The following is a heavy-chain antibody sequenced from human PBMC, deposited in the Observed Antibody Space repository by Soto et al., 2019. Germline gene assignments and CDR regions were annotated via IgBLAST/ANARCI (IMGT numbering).Heavy chain of an antibody. Sequence: PGESLKISCKGSGYSFTSYWISWVRQMPGKGLEWMGRIDPSDSYTNYSPSFQGHVTISADKSISTAYLQWSSLKASDTAMCYCASLPIGPPEPIVATINDYWGQGTLVTVSS. V-gene: IGHV5-10-1*01. D-gene: IGHD5-12*01. J-gene: IGHJ4*02. CDR2: IDPSDSYT. CDR3: ASLPIGPPEPIVATINDY. CDR1: GYSFTSYW.